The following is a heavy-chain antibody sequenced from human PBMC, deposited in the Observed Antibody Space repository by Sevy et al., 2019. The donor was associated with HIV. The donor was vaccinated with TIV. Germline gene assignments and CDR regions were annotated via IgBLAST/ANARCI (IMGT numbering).Heavy chain of an antibody. CDR3: ARDRNYYDSSGYYSVGAFDI. J-gene: IGHJ3*02. D-gene: IGHD3-22*01. CDR2: ISSSSSYI. Sequence: GSLRLSCAASGFTFSSYSMNWVRQAPGKGLEWVSSISSSSSYIYYADSVKGRFTISRDNAKNSLYLQMNSLRAEDTAVYYCARDRNYYDSSGYYSVGAFDIWGQGTMVTVSS. CDR1: GFTFSSYS. V-gene: IGHV3-21*01.